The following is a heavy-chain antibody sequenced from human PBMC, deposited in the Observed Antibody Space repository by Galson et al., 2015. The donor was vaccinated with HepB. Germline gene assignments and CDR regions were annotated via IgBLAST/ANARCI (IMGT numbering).Heavy chain of an antibody. J-gene: IGHJ5*02. Sequence: SVKVSCKASGGTFSSYAISWVRQAPGQGLEWMGGIIPIFGTANYAQKFQGRVTITADESTSTAYMELSSLRSEDTAVYYCARDGQHIVVVPAAKTKTKYNWFDPWGQGTLVTVSS. CDR3: ARDGQHIVVVPAAKTKTKYNWFDP. D-gene: IGHD2-2*01. V-gene: IGHV1-69*13. CDR1: GGTFSSYA. CDR2: IIPIFGTA.